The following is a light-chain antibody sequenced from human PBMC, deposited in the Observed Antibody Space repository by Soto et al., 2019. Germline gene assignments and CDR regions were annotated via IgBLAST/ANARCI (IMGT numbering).Light chain of an antibody. CDR3: QQSYSTLDT. CDR2: AAS. J-gene: IGKJ2*01. Sequence: DIQMTHSPSSLSASVGDRVTITCRASQSISSYLNWYQQKPGKATKLLIYAASSLQSGVPSRFSGSGSGTDFTLTISSLQPEDFATYYCQQSYSTLDTFGQGTKLEIK. V-gene: IGKV1-39*01. CDR1: QSISSY.